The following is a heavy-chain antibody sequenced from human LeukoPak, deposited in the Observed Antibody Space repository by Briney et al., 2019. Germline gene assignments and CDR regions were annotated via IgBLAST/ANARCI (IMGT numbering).Heavy chain of an antibody. Sequence: SVKVSCKASGYTFTSYDINWVRQATGQGLEWMGWMNPDSGNTGYAQKFQGRVTMTRNTSISTAYMELSSLRSEDTAVYYCARGDSSSWYQPGGYWGQGTLVTVSS. D-gene: IGHD6-13*01. CDR3: ARGDSSSWYQPGGY. V-gene: IGHV1-8*01. J-gene: IGHJ4*02. CDR2: MNPDSGNT. CDR1: GYTFTSYD.